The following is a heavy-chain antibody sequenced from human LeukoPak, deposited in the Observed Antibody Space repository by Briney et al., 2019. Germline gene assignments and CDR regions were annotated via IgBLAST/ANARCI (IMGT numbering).Heavy chain of an antibody. V-gene: IGHV3-23*01. Sequence: PGGSLRLSCAASGFTFSSYAMSWVRQAPGKGLEWVSTISGSGASTYYADSVKGRFTISRDNSKNTLYLQMNSLRAEDTSVYYCAKQPGSVADSSGSLSRHWGQGTLVTVSS. CDR3: AKQPGSVADSSGSLSRH. CDR2: ISGSGAST. J-gene: IGHJ4*02. CDR1: GFTFSSYA. D-gene: IGHD3-22*01.